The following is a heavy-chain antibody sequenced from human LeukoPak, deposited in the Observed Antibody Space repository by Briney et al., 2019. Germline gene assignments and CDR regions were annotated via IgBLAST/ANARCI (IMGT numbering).Heavy chain of an antibody. CDR3: AKSTFGIVVATKGEFDY. D-gene: IGHD6-19*01. Sequence: PGGSLRLSCGASGFSFGSYVMIWVRQAPGKGLEWVSGITGDGDTTHYADSVKGRFTISRDNSKNTLYLQMNSLRAQDTAVYYCAKSTFGIVVATKGEFDYWGQGTLVTVSS. V-gene: IGHV3-23*01. J-gene: IGHJ4*02. CDR1: GFSFGSYV. CDR2: ITGDGDTT.